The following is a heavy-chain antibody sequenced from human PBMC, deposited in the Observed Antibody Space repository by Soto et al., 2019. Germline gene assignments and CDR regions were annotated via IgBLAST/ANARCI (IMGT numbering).Heavy chain of an antibody. D-gene: IGHD4-17*01. CDR2: ISSSSSTI. CDR1: GFTFSSYS. V-gene: IGHV3-48*02. Sequence: GGSLRLSCAASGFTFSSYSMNWVRQAPGKGLEWVSYISSSSSTIYYADSVKGRFTISRDNAKNSLYLQMNSLRDDDTAVYYCARSEYGDLEDYFDYWGQGTLVTVSS. CDR3: ARSEYGDLEDYFDY. J-gene: IGHJ4*02.